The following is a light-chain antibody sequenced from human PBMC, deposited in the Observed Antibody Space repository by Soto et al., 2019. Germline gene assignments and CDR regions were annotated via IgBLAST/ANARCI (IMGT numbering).Light chain of an antibody. CDR2: DVS. V-gene: IGLV2-14*01. CDR3: SSYTTSSTYV. Sequence: QSVLAQPAPVSASPGQSITISCTGNSRDVGSYNYVSWYQQHPGKAPKVMIYDVSNRPSGVSYRFSGSKSGNTASLTISGLQAEDEADYYCSSYTTSSTYVFGTGTKVTVL. CDR1: SRDVGSYNY. J-gene: IGLJ1*01.